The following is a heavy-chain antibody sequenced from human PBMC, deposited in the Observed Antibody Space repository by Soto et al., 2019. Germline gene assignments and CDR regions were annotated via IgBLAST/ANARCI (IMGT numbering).Heavy chain of an antibody. V-gene: IGHV1-69*01. Sequence: QVQLVQSGAEVKKPGSSVKVSCKASGGTFSSYAISWVRQAPGQGLEWMGGISPLFGTANYAQQIQGGVTNTADESTSTAYMELSSLRSEDTAVYYCARDSGGTTVAFGMDVRGQGTTVTVSS. CDR1: GGTFSSYA. J-gene: IGHJ6*02. D-gene: IGHD4-17*01. CDR3: ARDSGGTTVAFGMDV. CDR2: ISPLFGTA.